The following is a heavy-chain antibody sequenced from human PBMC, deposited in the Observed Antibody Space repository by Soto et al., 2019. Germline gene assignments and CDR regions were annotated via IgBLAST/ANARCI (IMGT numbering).Heavy chain of an antibody. CDR1: GFTFSTYA. CDR2: MTSNGDYT. Sequence: EVQLVESGGGLVQPGGSLRLSCAASGFTFSTYAMHWVRQAPGKGLEYVSAMTSNGDYTYYINSVKVRFTISRDNSKNTLSLQKSSLKTEETAVYYCARAGISGWYMDWGQGTMVTVSS. CDR3: ARAGISGWYMD. V-gene: IGHV3-64*01. J-gene: IGHJ4*02. D-gene: IGHD6-19*01.